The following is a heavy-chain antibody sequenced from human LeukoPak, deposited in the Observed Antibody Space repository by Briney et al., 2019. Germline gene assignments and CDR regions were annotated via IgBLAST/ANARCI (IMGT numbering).Heavy chain of an antibody. CDR3: ARAPRRGDYVWGSYRNDAFDI. D-gene: IGHD3-16*02. CDR2: INTNTGNP. V-gene: IGHV7-4-1*02. Sequence: ASVKVSCKASGYTFTSYGISWVRQAPGQGLEWMGWINTNTGNPTYAQGFTGRFVFSLDTSVSTAYLQISSLKAEDTAVYYCARAPRRGDYVWGSYRNDAFDIWGQGTMVTVSS. J-gene: IGHJ3*02. CDR1: GYTFTSYG.